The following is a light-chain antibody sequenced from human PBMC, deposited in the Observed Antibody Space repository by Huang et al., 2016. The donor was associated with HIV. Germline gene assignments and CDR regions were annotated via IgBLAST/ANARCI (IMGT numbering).Light chain of an antibody. CDR3: QQYGSSVVT. CDR1: QSFSSNY. CDR2: GGS. Sequence: EIVLTQSPGTLSLSPGERATLSCRASQSFSSNYFSWYQQQPGQAPRLLIYGGSSRATGIPDRFSGSGSGTDFTLIISRLEPEDFAVYYCQQYGSSVVTFGQGTKVEVK. J-gene: IGKJ1*01. V-gene: IGKV3-20*01.